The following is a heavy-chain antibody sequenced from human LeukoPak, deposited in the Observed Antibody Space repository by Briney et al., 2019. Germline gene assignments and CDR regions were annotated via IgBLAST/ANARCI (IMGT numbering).Heavy chain of an antibody. Sequence: SETLSLTCTVSGGSIRSSSYYWGWIRQPPGKGLEWIGSIYYSGSTYYNPSLKSRLTISVDTSKNQFSLKLSSVTAADTAIYYCARDFSSSSTVYYYYYMDVWGKGTTVTVSS. CDR3: ARDFSSSSTVYYYYYMDV. V-gene: IGHV4-39*07. D-gene: IGHD6-6*01. CDR1: GGSIRSSSYY. J-gene: IGHJ6*03. CDR2: IYYSGST.